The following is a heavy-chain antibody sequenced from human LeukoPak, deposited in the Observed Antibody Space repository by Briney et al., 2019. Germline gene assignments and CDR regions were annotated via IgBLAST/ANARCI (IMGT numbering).Heavy chain of an antibody. J-gene: IGHJ3*02. D-gene: IGHD3-22*01. CDR2: INPSGGST. V-gene: IGHV1-46*01. Sequence: GASVKVSCKASGYTFTSYYMHWVRQAPGQGLEWRGIINPSGGSTRYAQKSQGRVTMTRDTSTSTVYMELSSLRSEDTAVYYCARDRSHYYDSSGYYYTPDAFDIWGQGTMVTVSS. CDR3: ARDRSHYYDSSGYYYTPDAFDI. CDR1: GYTFTSYY.